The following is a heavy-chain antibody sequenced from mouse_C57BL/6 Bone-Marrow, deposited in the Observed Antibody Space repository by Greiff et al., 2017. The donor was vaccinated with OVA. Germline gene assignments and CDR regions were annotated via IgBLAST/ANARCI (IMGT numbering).Heavy chain of an antibody. V-gene: IGHV2-2*01. Sequence: VKLVESGPGLVQPSQSLSITCTVSGFSLTSYGVHWVRQSPGKGLEWLGVIWSGGSTDYNAAFISRLSISKDNSKSQVFFKMNSLQADDTAIYYCARGGLTTVVASYYFDYWGQGTTLTVSS. D-gene: IGHD1-1*01. CDR3: ARGGLTTVVASYYFDY. CDR1: GFSLTSYG. CDR2: IWSGGST. J-gene: IGHJ2*01.